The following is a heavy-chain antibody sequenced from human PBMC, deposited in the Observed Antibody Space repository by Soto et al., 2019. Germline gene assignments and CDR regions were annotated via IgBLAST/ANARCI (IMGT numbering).Heavy chain of an antibody. Sequence: KPSETLSLTCTVSGASISSSGFFWSWIRQHPGKGLEWIGYIYYSGSTYYNPSLKSRITISLDTSKNQFSLKLNSVTAADTAVYYCARAPPGKVLNHFDYWGQGSLVTVSS. CDR2: IYYSGST. J-gene: IGHJ4*02. CDR3: ARAPPGKVLNHFDY. CDR1: GASISSSGFF. V-gene: IGHV4-31*03.